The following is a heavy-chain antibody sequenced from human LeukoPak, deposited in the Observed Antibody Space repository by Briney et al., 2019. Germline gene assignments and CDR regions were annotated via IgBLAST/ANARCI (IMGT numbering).Heavy chain of an antibody. CDR1: GFTFSSYA. Sequence: GRSLRLSCAASGFTFSSYAMHWVRQAPGKGLEWVAVISYDGSNKYYADSVKGRFTISRDNSKNTLYLQMNSLRAEDTAVYYRARDRRGFGELFHLFDYWGQGTLVTVSS. J-gene: IGHJ4*02. D-gene: IGHD3-10*01. CDR2: ISYDGSNK. CDR3: ARDRRGFGELFHLFDY. V-gene: IGHV3-30-3*01.